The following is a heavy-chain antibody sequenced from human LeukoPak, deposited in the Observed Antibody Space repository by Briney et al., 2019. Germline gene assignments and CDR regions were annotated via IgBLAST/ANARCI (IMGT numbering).Heavy chain of an antibody. D-gene: IGHD6-13*01. CDR3: ARDLAADKRAMDV. CDR1: GFTFSVYH. CDR2: ITTDSSFT. V-gene: IGHV3-11*05. J-gene: IGHJ6*02. Sequence: PGGSRRLSCAASGFTFSVYHMIWIRQAPGRGLEWVSYITTDSSFTKIADSVKGRFAISTDKATNSWYLQMNSPRAEDTAVYYCARDLAADKRAMDVWGQGTTVTVSS.